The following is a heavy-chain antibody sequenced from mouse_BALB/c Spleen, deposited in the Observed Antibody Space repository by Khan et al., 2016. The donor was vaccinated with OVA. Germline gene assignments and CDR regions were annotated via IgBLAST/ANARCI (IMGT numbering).Heavy chain of an antibody. CDR2: FYPGTGSI. D-gene: IGHD2-10*02. V-gene: IGHV1-62-2*01. Sequence: QVQLKESGAELVKPGASVKLSCKASGYTFTDYIIHWVKQRSGQGFEWIGWFYPGTGSIKYNEKFKDRATLTADKSSSTVYLEVSSLTSEDSAVYFCARHCRYGNLFDYWGQGTTLTVSS. J-gene: IGHJ2*01. CDR1: GYTFTDYI. CDR3: ARHCRYGNLFDY.